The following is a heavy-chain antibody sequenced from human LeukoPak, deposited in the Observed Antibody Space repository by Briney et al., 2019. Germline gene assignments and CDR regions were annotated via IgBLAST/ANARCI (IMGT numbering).Heavy chain of an antibody. D-gene: IGHD5-18*01. CDR2: ISSSSSYI. CDR3: ARDRGYSYGFDY. J-gene: IGHJ4*02. V-gene: IGHV3-21*01. CDR1: GFTFSSYS. Sequence: GGSLRLSCAASGFTFSSYSMNRVRQAPGKGLEWVSSISSSSSYIYYADSVKGRFTISRDNAKNSLYLQMNSLRAEDTAVYYCARDRGYSYGFDYWGQGTLVTVSS.